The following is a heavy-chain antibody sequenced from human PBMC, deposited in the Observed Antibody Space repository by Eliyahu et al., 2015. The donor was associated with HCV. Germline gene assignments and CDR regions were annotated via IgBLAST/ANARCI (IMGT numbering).Heavy chain of an antibody. CDR2: IYYSGST. D-gene: IGHD1-26*01. V-gene: IGHV4-59*08. J-gene: IGHJ5*02. CDR1: GGSISSYY. Sequence: QVQLQESGPGLVKPSETLSLTCTVSGGSISSYYWSWIRQPPGKGLEWIGYIYYSGSTNYNPSLKSRVTISVDTSKNQFSLKLSSVTAADTAVYYCARWRWELLPGRFDPWGQGTLVTVSS. CDR3: ARWRWELLPGRFDP.